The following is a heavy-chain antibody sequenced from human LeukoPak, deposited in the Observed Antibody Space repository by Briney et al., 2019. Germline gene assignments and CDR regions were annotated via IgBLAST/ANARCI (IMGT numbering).Heavy chain of an antibody. J-gene: IGHJ6*02. CDR2: ISAYNGNT. Sequence: EASVKVSCKASGYTFTSYDINWVRQATGQGLEWMGWISAYNGNTNYAQKLQGRVTMTTDTSTSTAYMDLRSLRSDDTAVYYCARVPHGAAGTLYGMDVWGQGTTVTVSS. V-gene: IGHV1-18*01. CDR3: ARVPHGAAGTLYGMDV. D-gene: IGHD6-13*01. CDR1: GYTFTSYD.